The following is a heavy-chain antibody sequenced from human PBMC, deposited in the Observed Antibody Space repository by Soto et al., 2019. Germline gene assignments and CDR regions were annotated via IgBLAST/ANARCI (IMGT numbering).Heavy chain of an antibody. V-gene: IGHV4-34*01. CDR3: ARDKITGLFDY. Sequence: NPSETLSLTCAVYGGSFSGYYWTWIRQPPGTGLEWIGGINHSGSTNYNPSLKSRVTISVDTSKNQFSLKLTSVTAADTAVYYCARDKITGLFDYWGQGTLVTVSS. CDR1: GGSFSGYY. CDR2: INHSGST. J-gene: IGHJ4*02. D-gene: IGHD2-8*02.